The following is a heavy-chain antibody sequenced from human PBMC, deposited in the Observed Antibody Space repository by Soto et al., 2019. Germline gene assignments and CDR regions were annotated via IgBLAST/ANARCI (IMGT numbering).Heavy chain of an antibody. D-gene: IGHD3-3*01. J-gene: IGHJ4*02. V-gene: IGHV3-43*01. Sequence: EVQLVESGGVVVQPGGSLRLSCAASGFTFDDYTMHWVRQAPGKGLEWVSLISWDGGSTYYADSVKGRFTISRDNSKNSLYLQMNSLRTEDTALYYCAKDRGYDFWSGYLDYWGQGTLVTVSS. CDR1: GFTFDDYT. CDR3: AKDRGYDFWSGYLDY. CDR2: ISWDGGST.